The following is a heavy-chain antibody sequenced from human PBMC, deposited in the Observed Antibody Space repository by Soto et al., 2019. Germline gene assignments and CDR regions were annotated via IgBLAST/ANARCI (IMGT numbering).Heavy chain of an antibody. CDR3: ASSKGPANLGYCSSTSCHFSRYNWSDP. CDR2: IYYSGST. Sequence: SETLSLTCTVSGGSISSGGYYWSWIRQHPGKGLEWIGYIYYSGSTYYNPSLKSRVTISVDTSKNQFSLKLSSVTAADKAVYYCASSKGPANLGYCSSTSCHFSRYNWSDPWGQGTLVTVSS. J-gene: IGHJ5*02. D-gene: IGHD2-2*01. CDR1: GGSISSGGYY. V-gene: IGHV4-31*03.